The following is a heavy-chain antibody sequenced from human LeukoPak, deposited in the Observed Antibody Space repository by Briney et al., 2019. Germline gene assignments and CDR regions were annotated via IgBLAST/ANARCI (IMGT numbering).Heavy chain of an antibody. D-gene: IGHD2-21*02. CDR1: GYTFTGYY. J-gene: IGHJ4*02. V-gene: IGHV1-2*02. Sequence: RASVKVSCKASGYTFTGYYMHGVRQAPGQGLEWMRWINPNSGGTNYAQKFQSRVTMTRDTSISTAYMELSRLRSDDTAVYYCARVAGSCGGDCRETDYWGQGTLVTVSS. CDR3: ARVAGSCGGDCRETDY. CDR2: INPNSGGT.